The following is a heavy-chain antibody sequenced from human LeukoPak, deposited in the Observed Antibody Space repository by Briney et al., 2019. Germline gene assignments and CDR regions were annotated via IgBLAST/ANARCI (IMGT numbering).Heavy chain of an antibody. CDR2: INPNSGGT. D-gene: IGHD1-26*01. J-gene: IGHJ4*02. CDR1: GYTFTGYY. Sequence: ASVKVSCKASGYTFTGYYMHWVRQAPGQGLEWMGRINPNSGGTNYAQKFQGRVTMTRDTSISTAYMELSRLRSDDTAVYYCATLQYSGSYYFDYWGQGTLVTVSS. V-gene: IGHV1-2*06. CDR3: ATLQYSGSYYFDY.